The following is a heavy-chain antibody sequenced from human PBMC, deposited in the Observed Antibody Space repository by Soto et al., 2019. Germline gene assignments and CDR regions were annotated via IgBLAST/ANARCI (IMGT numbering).Heavy chain of an antibody. CDR3: ARGHTIFGVVTAFDI. J-gene: IGHJ3*02. CDR2: INHSGST. CDR1: GGSFSGYY. Sequence: NPSETLSLTCAVYGGSFSGYYWSWIRQPPGKGLEWIGEINHSGSTNYNPSLKSRVTISVDTSKNQFSLKLSSVTAADTAVYYCARGHTIFGVVTAFDIWGQGTMVTVSS. V-gene: IGHV4-34*01. D-gene: IGHD3-3*01.